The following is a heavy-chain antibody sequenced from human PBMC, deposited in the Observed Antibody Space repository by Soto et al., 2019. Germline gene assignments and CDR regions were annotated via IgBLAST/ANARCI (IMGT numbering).Heavy chain of an antibody. Sequence: GGSLRLSCAASGFTFSSYGMHWVRQAPGKGLEWVAVIWCDGSNKYYADSVKGRFTISRDNSKNTLYLQMNSLRAEDTAVYYCAKAPYSSGWFDYFDYWGQGSQVTVSS. V-gene: IGHV3-30*02. J-gene: IGHJ4*02. CDR1: GFTFSSYG. D-gene: IGHD6-19*01. CDR2: IWCDGSNK. CDR3: AKAPYSSGWFDYFDY.